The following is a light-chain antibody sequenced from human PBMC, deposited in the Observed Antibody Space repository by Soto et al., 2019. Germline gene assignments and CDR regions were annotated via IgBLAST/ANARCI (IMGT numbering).Light chain of an antibody. Sequence: EIVMTQSPATLSVSPGDGATLSCRASQSVSSNLAWYQQKPGQAPRLLISGASTRATGIPARFSGSGSGTEFTLSISSLQSEDFAVYSCQQYVTWPWTFGQGTKVEVK. J-gene: IGKJ1*01. V-gene: IGKV3-15*01. CDR2: GAS. CDR1: QSVSSN. CDR3: QQYVTWPWT.